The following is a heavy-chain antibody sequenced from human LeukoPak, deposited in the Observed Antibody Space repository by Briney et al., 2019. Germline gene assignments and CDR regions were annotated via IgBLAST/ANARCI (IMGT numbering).Heavy chain of an antibody. D-gene: IGHD1-7*01. Sequence: GGSLRLSCAASGFTFSSYAMSWVRQAPGKGLEWVSAISGSGGSTYYADSVKGRFTISRDNSKNTLYLQMNGLRAEDTAVYFCARVSWELFFDYWGQGSLVTVSP. CDR2: ISGSGGST. CDR3: ARVSWELFFDY. J-gene: IGHJ4*02. V-gene: IGHV3-23*01. CDR1: GFTFSSYA.